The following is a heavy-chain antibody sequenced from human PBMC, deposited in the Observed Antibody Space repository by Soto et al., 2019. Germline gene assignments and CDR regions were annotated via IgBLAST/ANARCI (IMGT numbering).Heavy chain of an antibody. CDR3: TVYGGERAFDS. Sequence: EVQLVESGGGWVQPGGSLRLSCAASGFTFRNAWMSWVPQAPGKGLEGVGRIKSRGDGGTINYAAPVKGRLILSRDDSKNLLYLQLISGKPEGTGMYYCTVYGGERAFDSWGQGTLVTVSS. CDR2: IKSRGDGGTI. D-gene: IGHD4-17*01. CDR1: GFTFRNAW. J-gene: IGHJ4*02. V-gene: IGHV3-15*01.